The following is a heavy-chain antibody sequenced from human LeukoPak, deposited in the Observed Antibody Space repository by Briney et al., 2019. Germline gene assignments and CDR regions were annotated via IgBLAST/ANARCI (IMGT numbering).Heavy chain of an antibody. CDR1: GGSISSYF. CDR3: ARDPEGHGNYFDY. V-gene: IGHV4-4*07. CDR2: IHTSGST. J-gene: IGHJ4*02. D-gene: IGHD1-14*01. Sequence: SETLSLTCTVSGGSISSYFCTWIRQPAGKGLEWIGRIHTSGSTNYNPSLKSRVTMSVDTSKNQFSLELSSVTAADTAVYYCARDPEGHGNYFDYWGQGALVTVSS.